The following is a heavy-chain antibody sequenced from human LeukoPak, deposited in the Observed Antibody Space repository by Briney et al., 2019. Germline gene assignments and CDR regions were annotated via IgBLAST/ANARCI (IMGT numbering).Heavy chain of an antibody. V-gene: IGHV4-61*01. J-gene: IGHJ6*03. CDR1: GGSISSSSYY. D-gene: IGHD4-17*01. CDR3: ARDDGDYYYYYMDV. CDR2: IYYSGST. Sequence: PSETLSLTCTVSGGSISSSSYYWSWIRQPPGKGLEWIGYIYYSGSTNYNPSLKSRVTISVDTSKNQFSLKLSSVTAADTAVYYCARDDGDYYYYYMDVWGKGTTVTVSS.